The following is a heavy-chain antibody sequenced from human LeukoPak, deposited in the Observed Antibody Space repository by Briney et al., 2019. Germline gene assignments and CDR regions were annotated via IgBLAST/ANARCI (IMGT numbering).Heavy chain of an antibody. CDR3: ARDDSSGYLPIDY. Sequence: SQTLSLTCTVSGGSISRGGYCWSWVRQQRGEGRGWIGYIYYSGSTYYNPSLKRRVTLSVDTSKNQFSLKLGSVTAADTAVYYCARDDSSGYLPIDYWGQGTLVTVSS. V-gene: IGHV4-31*03. J-gene: IGHJ4*02. CDR1: GGSISRGGYC. D-gene: IGHD3-22*01. CDR2: IYYSGST.